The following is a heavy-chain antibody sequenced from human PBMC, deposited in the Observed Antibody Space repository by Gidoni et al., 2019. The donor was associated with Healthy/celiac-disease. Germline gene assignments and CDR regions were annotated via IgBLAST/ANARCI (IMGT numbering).Heavy chain of an antibody. D-gene: IGHD2-15*01. CDR1: GGHFSSSA. V-gene: IGHV1-69*01. CDR2: IIPLFGTA. J-gene: IGHJ6*02. Sequence: QAQLVPSGAEVKTPGSSVKVSCQASGGHFSSSAIRWVRQAPGQGLGWMGGIIPLFGTANDAQKFQGRVTITADESTSTAYMELSSLRSEDTAVYSCARPVVVAANYYYGMDVWGQGTTVTVSS. CDR3: ARPVVVAANYYYGMDV.